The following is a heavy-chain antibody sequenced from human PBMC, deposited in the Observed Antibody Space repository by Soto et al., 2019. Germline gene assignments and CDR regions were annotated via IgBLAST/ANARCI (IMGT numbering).Heavy chain of an antibody. CDR2: IYYSGST. D-gene: IGHD6-6*01. CDR3: ARYKGGGSSSSWDYYYYMDV. J-gene: IGHJ6*03. V-gene: IGHV4-39*01. Sequence: SETLSLTCTVSGGSISSSSYYWGWIRQPPGKGLEWIGSIYYSGSTYYNPSLKSRVTISVDTSKNQFSLKLSSVTAADTAVYYCARYKGGGSSSSWDYYYYMDVWGKGTTVTVSS. CDR1: GGSISSSSYY.